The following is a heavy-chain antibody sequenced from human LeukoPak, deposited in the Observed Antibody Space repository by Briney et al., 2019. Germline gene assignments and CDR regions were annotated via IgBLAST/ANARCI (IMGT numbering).Heavy chain of an antibody. V-gene: IGHV3-7*04. CDR1: GFTFSTYW. J-gene: IGHJ6*02. D-gene: IGHD3-16*01. CDR3: ARFGVPYGVDV. CDR2: TKPDGSEK. Sequence: PGGSLRLSCAASGFTFSTYWMSWVRQAPGKGLEWVANTKPDGSEKDYVDSLKGRFTISRDNAKNSLYLQVNSLRAEDTAVYYCARFGVPYGVDVWGQGTTVTVSS.